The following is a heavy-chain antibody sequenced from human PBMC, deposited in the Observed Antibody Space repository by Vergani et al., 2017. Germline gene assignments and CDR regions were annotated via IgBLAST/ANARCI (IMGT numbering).Heavy chain of an antibody. J-gene: IGHJ5*02. V-gene: IGHV1-8*01. CDR1: GYTFTSFD. CDR2: MNPNSGNT. CDR3: ARDPPGIVGVHWFDP. D-gene: IGHD1-26*01. Sequence: QVQLVQSGAEVKKPGASVKVSCKASGYTFTSFDFSWVRQATGQGLEWMGWMNPNSGNTGYAQKFQGRVTMTRNTSISTAYMELSSLRSEDTAVYYCARDPPGIVGVHWFDPWGQGTLVTVSS.